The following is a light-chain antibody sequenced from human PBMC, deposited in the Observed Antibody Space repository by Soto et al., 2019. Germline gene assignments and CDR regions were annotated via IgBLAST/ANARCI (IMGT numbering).Light chain of an antibody. CDR3: HQYGGAGT. V-gene: IGKV3-11*01. CDR1: QSVSSY. Sequence: EVVLTQSPATLSLSPGERATLSCRASQSVSSYLAWYQQKPGQAPRLLIYDASNRATGIPARFSGSGSGTDFTLTISRLEPEDFAVYYCHQYGGAGTFGQGTKV. CDR2: DAS. J-gene: IGKJ1*01.